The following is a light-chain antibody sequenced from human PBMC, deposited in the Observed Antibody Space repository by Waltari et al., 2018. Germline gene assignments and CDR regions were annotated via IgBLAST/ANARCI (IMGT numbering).Light chain of an antibody. CDR1: QSVSSK. CDR3: QQYNNWPPT. CDR2: GAS. Sequence: EIVMTQSPVTLSVSPGESVTLSCRASQSVSSKLAWYQQKPGQAPRLLIYGASTRATGIPARFSGSGSGTEFTLTISSLQSEDFAVYYCQQYNNWPPTFGQGTKVEIK. J-gene: IGKJ1*01. V-gene: IGKV3-15*01.